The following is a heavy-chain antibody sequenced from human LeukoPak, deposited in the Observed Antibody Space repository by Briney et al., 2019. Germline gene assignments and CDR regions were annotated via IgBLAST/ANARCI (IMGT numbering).Heavy chain of an antibody. CDR1: GFTVSSNY. CDR3: ARVDSSSQRGYFDY. D-gene: IGHD6-13*01. Sequence: GGSLRLSCAASGFTVSSNYMSWVRQAPGKGLEWVSVIYSGGSTNYADYVKGRFTISRDNSKNTLYLQMNSLRAEDTAVYYCARVDSSSQRGYFDYWRQGTLVTVSS. J-gene: IGHJ4*02. V-gene: IGHV3-53*01. CDR2: IYSGGST.